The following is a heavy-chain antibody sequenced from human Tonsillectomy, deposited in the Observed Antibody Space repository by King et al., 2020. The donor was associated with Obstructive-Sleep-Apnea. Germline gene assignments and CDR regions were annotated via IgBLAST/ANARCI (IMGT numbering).Heavy chain of an antibody. Sequence: QLVQSGGGLVQPGGSLRLSCAASGFTFSSYWMSWVRQAPGKGLEWVANIKQDVSEKYYVDSVRGRLTISSDNAKNSLYLQMNSLRAEDTAVYYCARDRAVLLWFGELTDWFDPWGQGTLVTVSS. CDR2: IKQDVSEK. D-gene: IGHD3-10*01. J-gene: IGHJ5*02. CDR3: ARDRAVLLWFGELTDWFDP. CDR1: GFTFSSYW. V-gene: IGHV3-7*01.